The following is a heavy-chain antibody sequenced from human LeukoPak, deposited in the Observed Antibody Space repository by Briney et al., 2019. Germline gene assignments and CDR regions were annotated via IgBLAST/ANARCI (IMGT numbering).Heavy chain of an antibody. CDR3: ARDRVPYSSSWPLDH. V-gene: IGHV1-3*01. Sequence: ASVKVSCKASGYTFTNYAMHWVRQAPGQRLEWMGWINAGNGNTKYSQKFQGRVTITRDTSASTAYMELSSLRSEDTAVYYCARDRVPYSSSWPLDHWGQGTLVTVSS. CDR2: INAGNGNT. D-gene: IGHD6-13*01. J-gene: IGHJ4*02. CDR1: GYTFTNYA.